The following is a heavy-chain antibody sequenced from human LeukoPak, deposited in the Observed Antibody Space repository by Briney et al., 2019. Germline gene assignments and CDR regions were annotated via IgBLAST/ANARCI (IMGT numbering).Heavy chain of an antibody. CDR3: ARDLGQYYDTSDNWFDP. V-gene: IGHV3-21*01. Sequence: GGTLRLSCSASGFTFTTYGMNWVRQAPGKGLEWVSGIGGSGTRTYYADSVKGRFTISRDNAKNSLYLQMNSLRAEDTAVYYCARDLGQYYDTSDNWFDPWGQGTLVTVSS. J-gene: IGHJ5*02. D-gene: IGHD3-22*01. CDR1: GFTFTTYG. CDR2: IGGSGTRT.